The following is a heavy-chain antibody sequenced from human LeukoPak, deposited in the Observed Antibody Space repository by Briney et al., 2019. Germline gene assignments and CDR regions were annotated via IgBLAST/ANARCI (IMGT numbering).Heavy chain of an antibody. CDR2: INHSGST. Sequence: SETLSLTCAVYGGSFSGYYWSWIRQPPGKGLEWIGEINHSGSTNYNPSLKSRVTISVDTSKNQFSLKLSSVTAADTAVYYCARRIRFFRRYFDYWGQGTLVTVSS. D-gene: IGHD3-3*01. CDR3: ARRIRFFRRYFDY. V-gene: IGHV4-34*01. J-gene: IGHJ4*02. CDR1: GGSFSGYY.